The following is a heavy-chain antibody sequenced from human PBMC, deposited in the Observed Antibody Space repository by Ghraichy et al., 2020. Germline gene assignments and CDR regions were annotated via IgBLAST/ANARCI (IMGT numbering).Heavy chain of an antibody. CDR2: IYTSGST. CDR1: GGSISSYY. Sequence: SETLSLTCTVSGGSISSYYWSWIRQPPGKGLEWIGYIYTSGSTNYNPSLKSRLTISVDTSKNLFSLNLRSVTAADTAVYYCARRWDLLDPSNDSFDLWGPGTMVTVSS. CDR3: ARRWDLLDPSNDSFDL. V-gene: IGHV4-4*09. J-gene: IGHJ3*01. D-gene: IGHD1-26*01.